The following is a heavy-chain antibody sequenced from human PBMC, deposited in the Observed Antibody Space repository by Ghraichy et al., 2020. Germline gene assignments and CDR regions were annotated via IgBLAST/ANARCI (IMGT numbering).Heavy chain of an antibody. V-gene: IGHV3-23*01. CDR2: ISGSGGST. CDR3: AKDLLYGGIGPNSPKFDY. D-gene: IGHD4-23*01. Sequence: GSLRLSCAASGFTFSSYAMSWVRQAPGKGLEWVSAISGSGGSTYYADSVKGRFTISRDNSKNTLYLQMNSLRAEDTAVYYCAKDLLYGGIGPNSPKFDYWGQGTLVTVSS. CDR1: GFTFSSYA. J-gene: IGHJ4*02.